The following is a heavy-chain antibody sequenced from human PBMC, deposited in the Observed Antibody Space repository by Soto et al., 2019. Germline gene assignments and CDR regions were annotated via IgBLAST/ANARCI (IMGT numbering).Heavy chain of an antibody. CDR3: ARQIYDSDTGPNFQYYFDS. J-gene: IGHJ4*02. CDR2: IDPSDSQT. D-gene: IGHD3-22*01. V-gene: IGHV5-10-1*01. Sequence: GESLKISCMGSGYGFAGYWITWVRQKPGKGLEWMGRIDPSDSQTYYSPSFRGHVTISATKSITTVFLQWSSLRASDTAMYYCARQIYDSDTGPNFQYYFDSWGQGTPVTVSS. CDR1: GYGFAGYW.